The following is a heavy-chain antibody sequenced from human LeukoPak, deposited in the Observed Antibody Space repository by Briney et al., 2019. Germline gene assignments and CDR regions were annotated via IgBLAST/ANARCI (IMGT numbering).Heavy chain of an antibody. D-gene: IGHD3/OR15-3a*01. CDR3: AKEKSQGLGAYDM. CDR2: IWYDGSNK. Sequence: GGSLRLSCAASGFTFSSYGMHWVRQAPGKGLEWVAVIWYDGSNKYYADSVKGRFTISRDNSKNTLYLQMNSLRAEDTAVYYCAKEKSQGLGAYDMWGQGTMVTVSS. J-gene: IGHJ3*02. V-gene: IGHV3-33*06. CDR1: GFTFSSYG.